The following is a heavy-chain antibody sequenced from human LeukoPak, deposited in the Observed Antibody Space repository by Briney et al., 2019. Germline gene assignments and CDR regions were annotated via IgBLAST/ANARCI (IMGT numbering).Heavy chain of an antibody. CDR1: GFTFSSYW. CDR3: ARGFYGDYTFDY. CDR2: IDSDGSST. Sequence: GGSLRLSCAASGFTFSSYWMHWVRRAPGKGLVWVSRIDSDGSSTSYADSVKGRFTISRDNAKNTLYLQMNSLRAEDTAVYYCARGFYGDYTFDYWGQGTLVTVSS. D-gene: IGHD4-17*01. V-gene: IGHV3-74*01. J-gene: IGHJ4*02.